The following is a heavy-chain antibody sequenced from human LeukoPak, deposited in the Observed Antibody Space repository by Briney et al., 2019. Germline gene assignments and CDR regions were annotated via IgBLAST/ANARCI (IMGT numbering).Heavy chain of an antibody. CDR2: IYSGGNT. V-gene: IGHV3-66*02. Sequence: GGSLRLSSAASGFTVSSSYMSWVRQAPGKGLEWVSVIYSGGNTYYADSVKGRFIISRDNSKNTLYLQMNGLRPEDTAMYYCAMMFWSALAFDIWGQGTMVTVSS. J-gene: IGHJ3*02. CDR3: AMMFWSALAFDI. CDR1: GFTVSSSY. D-gene: IGHD3-10*02.